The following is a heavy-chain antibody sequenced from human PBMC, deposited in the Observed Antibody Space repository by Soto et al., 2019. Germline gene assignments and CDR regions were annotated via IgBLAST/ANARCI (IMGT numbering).Heavy chain of an antibody. CDR2: ISDDGTNK. CDR3: AKSLSGLFSLGDFNY. V-gene: IGHV3-30-3*02. D-gene: IGHD1-1*01. Sequence: GGSLRLSCKGSGFTFSSYAIQWVRQAPGKGLEWVAAISDDGTNKHTADSVKGRFTISRDNSKNTVYLQMYSLRAEDTAIYYCAKSLSGLFSLGDFNYWGQGALVTVSS. CDR1: GFTFSSYA. J-gene: IGHJ4*02.